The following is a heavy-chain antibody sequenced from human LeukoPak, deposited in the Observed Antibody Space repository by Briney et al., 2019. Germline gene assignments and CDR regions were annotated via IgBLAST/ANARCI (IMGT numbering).Heavy chain of an antibody. Sequence: ASVKVSCKASGYTFTGYYMHWVRQAPGQGLEWMGWINPNSGGTNYAQKFQGRVTMTRDTSISTAYMELSRLRSDDTAVYYCARVLRLRYFEPGCFGYWGQGTLVTDSS. D-gene: IGHD3-9*01. CDR3: ARVLRLRYFEPGCFGY. CDR2: INPNSGGT. J-gene: IGHJ4*02. CDR1: GYTFTGYY. V-gene: IGHV1-2*02.